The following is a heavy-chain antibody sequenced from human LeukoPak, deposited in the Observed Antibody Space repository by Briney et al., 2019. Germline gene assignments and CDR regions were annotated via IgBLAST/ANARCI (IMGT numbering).Heavy chain of an antibody. V-gene: IGHV4-34*01. J-gene: IGHJ4*02. Sequence: SETLSLTCAVYGGSLSGYYWSWIRQPPGKGLEWIGEINHSGSTNYNPSLKSRVTISVDTSKNQFSLKLSSVTAADTAVYYCARGGEPFGFDYWGQGTLVTVSS. D-gene: IGHD3-10*01. CDR2: INHSGST. CDR3: ARGGEPFGFDY. CDR1: GGSLSGYY.